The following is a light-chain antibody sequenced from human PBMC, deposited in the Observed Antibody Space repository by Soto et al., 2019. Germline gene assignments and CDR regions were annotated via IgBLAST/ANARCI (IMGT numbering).Light chain of an antibody. CDR3: QQYDSYPLT. J-gene: IGKJ4*01. V-gene: IGKV1-5*03. CDR1: QSISIW. Sequence: DIQMTQSPSTLSASVGDRVTITCRASQSISIWLAWYQQKPGRAPNLLIFKASTLERGVPSRFSGSGSGTELTLTISSLQPDDFATYYCQQYDSYPLTFGGGPKVEIK. CDR2: KAS.